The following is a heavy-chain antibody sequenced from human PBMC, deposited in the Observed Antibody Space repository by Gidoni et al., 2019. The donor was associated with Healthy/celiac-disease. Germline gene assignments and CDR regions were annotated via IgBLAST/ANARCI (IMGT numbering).Heavy chain of an antibody. CDR3: ARPCLASTTSSGYFDY. J-gene: IGHJ4*02. Sequence: EVQLVESGGGLVQPGGSLRLSCAASGFTFSSYEMNWVRQAPGKGLEWVSYISSSGSTIYYADSVKGRFTISRDNAKNSLYLQMNSLRAEDTAVYYCARPCLASTTSSGYFDYWGQGTLVTVSS. CDR2: ISSSGSTI. V-gene: IGHV3-48*03. D-gene: IGHD1-26*01. CDR1: GFTFSSYE.